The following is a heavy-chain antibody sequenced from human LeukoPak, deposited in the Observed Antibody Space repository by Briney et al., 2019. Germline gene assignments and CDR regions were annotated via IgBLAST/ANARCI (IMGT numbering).Heavy chain of an antibody. Sequence: SVKVSCKASGGTFNSYAISWVRQAPGQGLEWMGGIIPLFGTANYAQEFQGRVTFTTDESASTAYMEVRSLRSEDTAVYYCASGSLGDGYGVGDYYQYMDVWGKGTTVTVSS. J-gene: IGHJ6*03. CDR3: ASGSLGDGYGVGDYYQYMDV. V-gene: IGHV1-69*05. CDR1: GGTFNSYA. CDR2: IIPLFGTA. D-gene: IGHD5-24*01.